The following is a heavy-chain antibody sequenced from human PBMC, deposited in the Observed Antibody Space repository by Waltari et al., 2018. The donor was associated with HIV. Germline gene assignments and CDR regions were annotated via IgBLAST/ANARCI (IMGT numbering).Heavy chain of an antibody. D-gene: IGHD2-2*01. V-gene: IGHV4-39*01. Sequence: QLHLQESGPGLVKPSETLALTCTVSGGSITRNDFYWAWIRQPPGKGLEWIGLMYNSVTKDSNPSLKSRVSMSRDTSKNRFSLRLHSVTAADTAIYYCARRGDGFNQHARLDHWGPGTLVTVSS. CDR1: GGSITRNDFY. J-gene: IGHJ4*02. CDR2: MYNSVTK. CDR3: ARRGDGFNQHARLDH.